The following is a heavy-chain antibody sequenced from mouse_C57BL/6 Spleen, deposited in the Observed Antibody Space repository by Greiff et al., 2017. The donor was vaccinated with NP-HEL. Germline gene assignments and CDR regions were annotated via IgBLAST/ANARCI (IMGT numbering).Heavy chain of an antibody. Sequence: VQLQQSGPELVKPGASVKISCKASGYAFSSSWMNWVKQRPGKGLEWIGRIYPGDGDTNYNGKFKGKATLTADKSSSTAYMQLSSLTSEDSAVYFCASSGDYDYDAGFAYWGQGTLVTVSA. CDR2: IYPGDGDT. J-gene: IGHJ3*01. CDR1: GYAFSSSW. D-gene: IGHD2-4*01. CDR3: ASSGDYDYDAGFAY. V-gene: IGHV1-82*01.